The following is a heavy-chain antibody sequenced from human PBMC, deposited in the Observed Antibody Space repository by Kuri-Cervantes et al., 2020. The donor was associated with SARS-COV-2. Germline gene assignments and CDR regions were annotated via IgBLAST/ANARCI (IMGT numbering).Heavy chain of an antibody. Sequence: ETLSLTCAVSGYSISSGYYWGWIRQPPGKGLEWIGSIYHSGSTYYNPSLKSRVTISVDRSKNQFSLKLSSVTAADTAVYYCARGVPHDLEWLFFWFDPWGQGTLVTVSS. J-gene: IGHJ5*02. D-gene: IGHD3-3*01. CDR1: GYSISSGYY. CDR2: IYHSGST. CDR3: ARGVPHDLEWLFFWFDP. V-gene: IGHV4-38-2*01.